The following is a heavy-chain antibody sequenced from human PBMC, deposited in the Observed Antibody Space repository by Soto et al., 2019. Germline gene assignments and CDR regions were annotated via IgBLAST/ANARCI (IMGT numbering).Heavy chain of an antibody. V-gene: IGHV4-39*02. CDR3: AKDRNYYDSSGYDY. D-gene: IGHD3-22*01. CDR1: GGSISSSSYY. CDR2: IYYSGST. J-gene: IGHJ4*02. Sequence: SETLSLTCTVSGGSISSSSYYWGWIRQPPGKGLEWIGSIYYSGSTYYNPSLKSRVTISVDTSKNQFSLKLSSVTAADTAVYYCAKDRNYYDSSGYDYWGQGTLVTVSS.